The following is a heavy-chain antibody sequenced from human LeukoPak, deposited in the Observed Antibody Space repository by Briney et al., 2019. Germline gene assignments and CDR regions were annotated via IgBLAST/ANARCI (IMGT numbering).Heavy chain of an antibody. Sequence: SETLSLTCTVSGGSISSGSYYWSWVRQPAGKGLEWIGRVYTSGSTNYNPSLKSRVTISIDTSKNQFSLNLSSVTAADTAFYYCARGGYRDGDVEWGQGTLVTVSS. J-gene: IGHJ4*02. D-gene: IGHD5-18*01. V-gene: IGHV4-61*02. CDR1: GGSISSGSYY. CDR3: ARGGYRDGDVE. CDR2: VYTSGST.